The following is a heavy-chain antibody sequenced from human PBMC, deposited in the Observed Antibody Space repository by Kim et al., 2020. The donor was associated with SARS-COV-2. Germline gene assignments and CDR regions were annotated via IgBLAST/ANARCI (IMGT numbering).Heavy chain of an antibody. CDR3: ARDSGWLQPIDS. D-gene: IGHD6-19*01. V-gene: IGHV4-59*01. J-gene: IGHJ4*02. Sequence: NYNPSLKSRVTSSLDTSKNQFSLKLSSVTAADTAMYYCARDSGWLQPIDSWGQGTLVTVSS.